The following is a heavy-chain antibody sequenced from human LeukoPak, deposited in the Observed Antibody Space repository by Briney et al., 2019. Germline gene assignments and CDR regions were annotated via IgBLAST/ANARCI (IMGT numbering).Heavy chain of an antibody. D-gene: IGHD3-3*01. CDR2: IYPRDSDT. J-gene: IGHJ4*02. CDR3: ARHAGVRFIDY. Sequence: GESLKISCKGSGYKFTNYWIAWVRQMPGQGLEWLGIIYPRDSDTRYSPSFQGQVTISVDTSIDTAYLQWSSLKASDTAMYYCARHAGVRFIDYWGQGSLVTVSS. CDR1: GYKFTNYW. V-gene: IGHV5-51*01.